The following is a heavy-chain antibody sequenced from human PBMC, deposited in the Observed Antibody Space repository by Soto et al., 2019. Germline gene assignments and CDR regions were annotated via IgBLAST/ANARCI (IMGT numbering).Heavy chain of an antibody. Sequence: QVQLQESGPGLVKPSQTLSLTCTVSGGSISSGGYYWSWIRQHPGKGLEWIGYIYYSGSTYYNPSLKSRVTRSVDTSKNQFSLKLSSVTAADTAVYYCARYHRGPYCSSTSCYEDWFDPWGQGTLVTVSS. J-gene: IGHJ5*02. CDR2: IYYSGST. V-gene: IGHV4-31*03. CDR3: ARYHRGPYCSSTSCYEDWFDP. CDR1: GGSISSGGYY. D-gene: IGHD2-2*01.